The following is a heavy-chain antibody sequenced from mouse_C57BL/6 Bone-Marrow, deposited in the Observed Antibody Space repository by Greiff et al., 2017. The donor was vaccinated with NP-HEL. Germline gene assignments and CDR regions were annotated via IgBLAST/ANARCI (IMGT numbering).Heavy chain of an antibody. CDR3: AKKHYYGNHYYAMDY. D-gene: IGHD2-1*01. CDR2: IWRGGST. V-gene: IGHV2-5*01. Sequence: QVQLQQSGPGLVQPSQSLSITCTVSGFSLTSYGVHWVRQSPGKGLEWLGVIWRGGSTDYNAAFMSRLSITKDNSKSQVFFKMNSLQADDTAIYYCAKKHYYGNHYYAMDYWGQGTSVTVSS. CDR1: GFSLTSYG. J-gene: IGHJ4*01.